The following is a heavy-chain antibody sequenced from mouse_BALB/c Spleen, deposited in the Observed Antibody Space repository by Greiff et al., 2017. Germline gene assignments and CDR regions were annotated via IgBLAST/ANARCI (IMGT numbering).Heavy chain of an antibody. V-gene: IGHV5-6*01. Sequence: EVQLVESGGDLVKPGGSLKLSCAASGFTFSSYGMSWVRQTPDKRLEWVATISSDGSYTYYPDSVKGRVTISRDNAKNTLYLQMSSLTSEDTAMYYCAIILYYGSSYHFDYWGQGTTLTVSS. D-gene: IGHD1-1*01. J-gene: IGHJ2*01. CDR3: AIILYYGSSYHFDY. CDR1: GFTFSSYG. CDR2: ISSDGSYT.